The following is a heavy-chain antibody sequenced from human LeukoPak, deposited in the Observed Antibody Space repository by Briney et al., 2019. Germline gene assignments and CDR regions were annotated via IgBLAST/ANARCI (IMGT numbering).Heavy chain of an antibody. CDR1: GGSITNYY. Sequence: SETLSLTCTVSGGSITNYYRSWIPQPPGKGLEWIGYIYYSGSTNYNPSLKSRVTTSVDTSKNQFSLKLSSVTAADTAVYYCARVASGSSSDFDYWAREPWSPSP. CDR2: IYYSGST. CDR3: ARVASGSSSDFDY. V-gene: IGHV4-59*01. D-gene: IGHD1-26*01. J-gene: IGHJ4*02.